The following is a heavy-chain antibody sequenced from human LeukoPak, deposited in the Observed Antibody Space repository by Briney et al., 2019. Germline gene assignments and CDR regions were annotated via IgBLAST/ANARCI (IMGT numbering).Heavy chain of an antibody. CDR1: GFTFSKYT. CDR3: ARDRGSGSYSSWSRGLDY. D-gene: IGHD3-10*01. V-gene: IGHV3-30*04. J-gene: IGHJ4*02. Sequence: PGGSLRLSCAAFGFTFSKYTLHWDRQAPGKGLEWVTFISYDGGNKFYADSVKGRFTISRDNSKNTLYLQMNSLRAEDTAVYYCARDRGSGSYSSWSRGLDYWGQGTLVTVPS. CDR2: ISYDGGNK.